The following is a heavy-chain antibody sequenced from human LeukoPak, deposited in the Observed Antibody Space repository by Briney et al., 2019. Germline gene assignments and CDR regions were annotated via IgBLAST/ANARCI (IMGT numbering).Heavy chain of an antibody. CDR3: ARDFDSVWPIDY. J-gene: IGHJ4*02. CDR1: GFTFSSYG. D-gene: IGHD2-21*01. V-gene: IGHV3-33*01. Sequence: QTGGSLRLSCAASGFTFSSYGMHWVRQAPGKGLEWVAVIWYDGSNKYYADSVKGRFTISRDNSKNTLYLQMNSLRAEDTAVYYCARDFDSVWPIDYWGQGTLVTVSS. CDR2: IWYDGSNK.